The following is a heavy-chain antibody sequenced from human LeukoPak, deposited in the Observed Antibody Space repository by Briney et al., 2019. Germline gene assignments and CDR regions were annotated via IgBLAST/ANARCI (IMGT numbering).Heavy chain of an antibody. V-gene: IGHV6-1*01. CDR2: TYYRSKWYN. Sequence: SQTLSLTCAISGDSVSSNSAAWTWMRQSPSRGLEWLGRTYYRSKWYNDYAVSVKSRVSINPDTSKNQLSLQLNSVTPEDTAVYYCARVPLGGHYYGMDVWGQGTTVTVSS. J-gene: IGHJ6*02. CDR1: GDSVSSNSAA. CDR3: ARVPLGGHYYGMDV. D-gene: IGHD1-26*01.